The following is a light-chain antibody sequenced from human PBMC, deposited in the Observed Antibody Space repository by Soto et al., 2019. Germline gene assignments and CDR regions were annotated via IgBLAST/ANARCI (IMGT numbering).Light chain of an antibody. CDR3: SSYTSSITPVV. CDR2: DVS. J-gene: IGLJ2*01. CDR1: SSDVGGYNY. Sequence: QSALTQPASVSGSPGQSITISCTGTSSDVGGYNYVSWYQQHPGKAPQLMSYDVSNRPSGVSNRFSGSKSGNTASLTIPGLQAEDEADYYCSSYTSSITPVVFGGGTKLTVL. V-gene: IGLV2-14*01.